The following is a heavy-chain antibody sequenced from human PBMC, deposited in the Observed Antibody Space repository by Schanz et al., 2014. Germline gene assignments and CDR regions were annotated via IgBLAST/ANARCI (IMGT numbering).Heavy chain of an antibody. J-gene: IGHJ4*02. Sequence: EQVLESGGGFVQPGGSLRLSCAASGFTFGSYPIHWVRQAPGKGLEWVAVISHDGNNKYYGDSVKGRFTISRDNSKNTVYLLMNSLRVEDTAVYYCARVVAAAPQGCNYWGRGTLVTVSS. V-gene: IGHV3-30*04. D-gene: IGHD2-15*01. CDR2: ISHDGNNK. CDR3: ARVVAAAPQGCNY. CDR1: GFTFGSYP.